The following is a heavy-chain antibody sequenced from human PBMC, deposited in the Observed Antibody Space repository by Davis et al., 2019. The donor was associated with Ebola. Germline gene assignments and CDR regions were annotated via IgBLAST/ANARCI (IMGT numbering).Heavy chain of an antibody. Sequence: SETLSLTCTVSGGSISSSSYYWGWIRQPPGKGLEWIGEINHSGSTHYNPSLKSRVTLSVDTSKNQFSLKLSSVTAADTAVYYCARVGGFWSGYGMDVWGQGTTVTVSS. V-gene: IGHV4-39*07. CDR1: GGSISSSSYY. J-gene: IGHJ6*02. CDR3: ARVGGFWSGYGMDV. D-gene: IGHD3-3*01. CDR2: INHSGST.